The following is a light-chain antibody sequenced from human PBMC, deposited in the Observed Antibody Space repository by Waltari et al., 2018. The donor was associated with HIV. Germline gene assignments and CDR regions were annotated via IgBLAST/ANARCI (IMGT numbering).Light chain of an antibody. V-gene: IGLV8-61*01. CDR2: NTN. Sequence: QTVVNQEPSFSVSPGGTVTLTCGLTSGSVSTSNYASWFQQTPGQTPRPLIYNTNFRSSGVPYRFSGAILGNRAARTITGAQADDESEYYCLLYMGRDIFVFATGTKVTVL. J-gene: IGLJ1*01. CDR3: LLYMGRDIFV. CDR1: SGSVSTSNY.